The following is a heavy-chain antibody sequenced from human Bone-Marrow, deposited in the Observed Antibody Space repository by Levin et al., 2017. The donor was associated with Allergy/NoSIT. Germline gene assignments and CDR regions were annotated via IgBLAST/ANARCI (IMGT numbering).Heavy chain of an antibody. V-gene: IGHV1-69*04. J-gene: IGHJ6*03. CDR2: IIPFLDTS. CDR3: ATVPDYYGSRSYYNYMDV. Sequence: KISCKASGGTFNSYAISWVRRAPGQGLEWMGRIIPFLDTSNSAQKFQGRVTITADKSTSTAYMELSSLRSEDTAVYYCATVPDYYGSRSYYNYMDVWGRGTTVTVSS. CDR1: GGTFNSYA. D-gene: IGHD3-10*01.